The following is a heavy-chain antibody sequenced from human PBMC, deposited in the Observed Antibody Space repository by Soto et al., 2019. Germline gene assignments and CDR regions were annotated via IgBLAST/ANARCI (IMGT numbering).Heavy chain of an antibody. Sequence: QVQLVQSGAEVKKPGSSVKVSCKASGGTFSKYAVSWVRQAPGQGLEWMGGITPFFGTAKYAQKFQGRVTITXXEXMXXAYMELSRLRSEDTAVYYCAQTLGLAAAGPGRFDLWGRGTLVTVSS. D-gene: IGHD6-25*01. V-gene: IGHV1-69*05. CDR2: ITPFFGTA. CDR1: GGTFSKYA. J-gene: IGHJ2*01. CDR3: AQTLGLAAAGPGRFDL.